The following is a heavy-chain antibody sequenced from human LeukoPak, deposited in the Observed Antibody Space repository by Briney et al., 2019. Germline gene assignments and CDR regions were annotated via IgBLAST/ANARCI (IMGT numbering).Heavy chain of an antibody. V-gene: IGHV3-23*01. J-gene: IGHJ6*03. Sequence: GGSLRLSCAASGFTFTTYAMSWVRQAPGKGLEWVSSISGSGGSTYYADSVKGRFTISRDNSKNTLYLQMNSLRAEDTAVYYCAKHTSYYYYYMDVWGKGTTVTVSS. D-gene: IGHD3-3*01. CDR3: AKHTSYYYYYMDV. CDR1: GFTFTTYA. CDR2: ISGSGGST.